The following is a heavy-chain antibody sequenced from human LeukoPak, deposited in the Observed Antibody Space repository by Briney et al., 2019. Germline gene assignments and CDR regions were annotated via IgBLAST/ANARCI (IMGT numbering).Heavy chain of an antibody. CDR1: GGSISSYY. CDR2: IYYSGST. J-gene: IGHJ6*02. V-gene: IGHV4-59*01. CDR3: ARDSLLEYYYYGMDV. Sequence: SETLSLTCTVSGGSISSYYWSWIRQPPGRGLEWIGYIYYSGSTNYNPSLKSRVTISVDTSKNQFSLKLSSVTAADTAVYYCARDSLLEYYYYGMDVWGQGTTVTVSS. D-gene: IGHD2-21*01.